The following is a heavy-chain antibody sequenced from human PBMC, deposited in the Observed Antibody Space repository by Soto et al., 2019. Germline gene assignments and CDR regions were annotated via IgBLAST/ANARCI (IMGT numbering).Heavy chain of an antibody. V-gene: IGHV3-49*04. J-gene: IGHJ6*02. D-gene: IGHD6-13*01. CDR2: IRSKAYGGTT. CDR1: GFTFGDYA. CDR3: TRGSCRGASCSWNYYYGMDV. Sequence: SLRLSCTASGFTFGDYAMSWVRQAPGKGLEWVGFIRSKAYGGTTEYAASGKGRFTISTDESKSIAYLQMNSLTTEDAAVYYCTRGSCRGASCSWNYYYGMDVWGQGTTVTVSS.